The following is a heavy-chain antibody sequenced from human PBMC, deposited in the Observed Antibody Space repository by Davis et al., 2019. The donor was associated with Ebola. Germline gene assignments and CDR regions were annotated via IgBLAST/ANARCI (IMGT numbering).Heavy chain of an antibody. D-gene: IGHD3-3*01. CDR2: IWYDGRNK. Sequence: AGSLRLSCAASGFTFSSYGLHWVRQPPGKGLEWVAVIWYDGRNKYYADSVKGRFTISRDNSKNTLYLQMNSLRAEDTAVYYCAKDGDYDFWSGYPQGMDVWGQGTTVTVSS. J-gene: IGHJ6*02. V-gene: IGHV3-30*02. CDR1: GFTFSSYG. CDR3: AKDGDYDFWSGYPQGMDV.